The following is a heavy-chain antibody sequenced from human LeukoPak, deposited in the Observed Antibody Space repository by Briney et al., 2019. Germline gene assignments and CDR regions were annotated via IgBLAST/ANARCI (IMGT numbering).Heavy chain of an antibody. CDR3: ARGLGEYYYDSSGYYIDY. J-gene: IGHJ4*02. CDR2: IYSGGST. Sequence: PGGSLRLSCAASGFTFSSYAMSWVRQAPGKGLEWVSVIYSGGSTYYADSVKGRFTISRDNSKNTLYLQMNSLRAEDTAVYYCARGLGEYYYDSSGYYIDYWGQGTLVTVSS. V-gene: IGHV3-66*01. CDR1: GFTFSSYA. D-gene: IGHD3-22*01.